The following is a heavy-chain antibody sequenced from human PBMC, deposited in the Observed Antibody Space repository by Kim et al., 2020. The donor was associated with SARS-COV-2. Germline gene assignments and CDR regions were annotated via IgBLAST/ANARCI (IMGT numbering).Heavy chain of an antibody. V-gene: IGHV4-31*03. CDR1: GGSISSGGYY. Sequence: SETLSLTCTVSGGSISSGGYYWSWIRQHPGRGLERIGYIYYSGSTYYNPSLKSRVTISVDTSKNQFSLKLSSVTAADTAVYYCARVVTMVRGKYYYYYYGMDVWGQGTTVTVSS. D-gene: IGHD3-10*01. CDR3: ARVVTMVRGKYYYYYYGMDV. J-gene: IGHJ6*02. CDR2: IYYSGST.